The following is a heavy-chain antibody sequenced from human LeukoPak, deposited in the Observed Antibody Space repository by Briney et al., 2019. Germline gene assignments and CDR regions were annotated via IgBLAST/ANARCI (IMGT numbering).Heavy chain of an antibody. CDR2: IWYDGSNK. Sequence: PGGSLRLSCAASGFTFSRYGMHWVRQAPGKGLEWVAVIWYDGSNKYYADSVKGRFTISRDNAKNSLYLQMNSLRAEDTAVYYCARVVVTASSYYYGMDVWGQGTTVTVSS. CDR3: ARVVVTASSYYYGMDV. CDR1: GFTFSRYG. V-gene: IGHV3-33*03. D-gene: IGHD2-21*02. J-gene: IGHJ6*02.